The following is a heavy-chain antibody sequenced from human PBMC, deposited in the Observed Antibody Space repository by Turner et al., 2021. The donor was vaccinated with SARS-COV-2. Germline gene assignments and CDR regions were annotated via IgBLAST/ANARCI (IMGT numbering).Heavy chain of an antibody. D-gene: IGHD2-2*03. CDR1: GGSIRSSTYY. J-gene: IGHJ6*02. Sequence: QLQLQESGPGLVKPSETLSLTCTVSGGSIRSSTYYWGWIRQPPGKGLEWIGSIYYSGITYYNPSLKSRVTISVDTSKNQFSLKLSSVTAAETAVYYCARLMDSIDYYYGMDVWGQGTTVTVSS. CDR3: ARLMDSIDYYYGMDV. CDR2: IYYSGIT. V-gene: IGHV4-39*01.